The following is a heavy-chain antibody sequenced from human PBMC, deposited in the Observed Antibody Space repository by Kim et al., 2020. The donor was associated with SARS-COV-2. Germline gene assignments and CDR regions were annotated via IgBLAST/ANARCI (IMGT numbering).Heavy chain of an antibody. CDR2: IYSGGST. D-gene: IGHD3-16*01. V-gene: IGHV3-66*01. CDR1: GFTVSSNY. Sequence: GGSLRLSCAASGFTVSSNYMSWVRQAPGKGLEWVSVIYSGGSTYYADSVKGRFTISRDNSKNTLYLQMNSLRAEDTAVYYCARDTVWGGQNIYYYYGMDVWGQGTTVTVSS. CDR3: ARDTVWGGQNIYYYYGMDV. J-gene: IGHJ6*02.